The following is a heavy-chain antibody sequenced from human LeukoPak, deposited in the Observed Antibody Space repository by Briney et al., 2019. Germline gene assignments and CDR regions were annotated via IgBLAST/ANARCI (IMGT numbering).Heavy chain of an antibody. V-gene: IGHV3-23*01. CDR3: ARGTRAAATAGPTDC. Sequence: PGGSLRLSCVASGFTFSTCAMIWVRQAPGKGLEWVSPVSGTGATTYYADSVKGRFTISRDNSKNTLYLQMTSLRVEDTAIYYCARGTRAAATAGPTDCWGQGTLVTVSS. CDR1: GFTFSTCA. D-gene: IGHD6-13*01. J-gene: IGHJ4*02. CDR2: VSGTGATT.